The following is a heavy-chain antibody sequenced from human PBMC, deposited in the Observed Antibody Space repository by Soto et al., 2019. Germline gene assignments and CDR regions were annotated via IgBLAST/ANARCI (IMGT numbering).Heavy chain of an antibody. J-gene: IGHJ4*02. CDR3: ARDGAVAGDTNFYY. CDR1: GYTFTHYA. D-gene: IGHD6-19*01. V-gene: IGHV1-3*04. Sequence: QVQLVHSGAEVKKPGASVKVSCKASGYTFTHYAMHWVRQAPGQRLEWMGWINTGNGNTKCSQKFQGRVTITTDTSASTAYMELSSLRSEDTAVYYCARDGAVAGDTNFYYWGQGTLVTFSS. CDR2: INTGNGNT.